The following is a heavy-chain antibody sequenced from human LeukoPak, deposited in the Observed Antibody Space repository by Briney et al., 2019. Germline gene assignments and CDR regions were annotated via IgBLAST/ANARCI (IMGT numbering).Heavy chain of an antibody. CDR3: ARDVSFDY. Sequence: GGSLRLSCAASGFTFSSYAMHWVRQAPGKGLEYVSAISSNGGSTYYANSVKGRFTISRDNSKNTLYLQMGSLRAEDMAVHYCARDVSFDYWGQGTLVTVSS. CDR2: ISSNGGST. J-gene: IGHJ4*02. V-gene: IGHV3-64*01. CDR1: GFTFSSYA.